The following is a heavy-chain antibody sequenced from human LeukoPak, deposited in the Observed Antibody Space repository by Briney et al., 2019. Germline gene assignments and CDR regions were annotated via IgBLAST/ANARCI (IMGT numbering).Heavy chain of an antibody. CDR2: ISSSGSII. D-gene: IGHD3-22*01. V-gene: IGHV3-11*01. J-gene: IGHJ5*02. CDR3: ARGSSGYSNWFDP. Sequence: GGSLRLSCAASGFTFSDYYMGWLRQAPGKGLECVSYISSSGSIIYYADSVKGRFTISRDNAKNLLYLQMNSLRAEDTAVYYCARGSSGYSNWFDPWGQGTLVTVSS. CDR1: GFTFSDYY.